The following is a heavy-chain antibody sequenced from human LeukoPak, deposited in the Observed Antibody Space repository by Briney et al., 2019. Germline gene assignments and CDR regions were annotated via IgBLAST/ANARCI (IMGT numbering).Heavy chain of an antibody. Sequence: GESLKISCKGSGYSFTSYWIGWVLQMPGKGLEWMGIIYPGDSDTRYSPSFQGQVTISADKSISTAYLQWSSLKASDTAMYYCARGLPSTAMVRGVPNWFDPWGQGTLVTVSS. J-gene: IGHJ5*02. V-gene: IGHV5-51*01. CDR2: IYPGDSDT. CDR3: ARGLPSTAMVRGVPNWFDP. D-gene: IGHD3-10*01. CDR1: GYSFTSYW.